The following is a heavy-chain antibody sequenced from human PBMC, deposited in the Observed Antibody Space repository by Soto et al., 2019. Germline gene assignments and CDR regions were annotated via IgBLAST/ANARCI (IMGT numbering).Heavy chain of an antibody. CDR2: IYYSGST. Sequence: SETLSLXCTVSGGSISSGGYYWSWIRQHPGKGLEWIGYIYYSGSTYYNPSLKSRVTISVDTSKNQFSLKLSSVTAADTAVYYCARVSLDELQQLVTRSYYYYYYMDVWGKGTTVTVSS. V-gene: IGHV4-31*03. CDR3: ARVSLDELQQLVTRSYYYYYYMDV. CDR1: GGSISSGGYY. J-gene: IGHJ6*03. D-gene: IGHD6-13*01.